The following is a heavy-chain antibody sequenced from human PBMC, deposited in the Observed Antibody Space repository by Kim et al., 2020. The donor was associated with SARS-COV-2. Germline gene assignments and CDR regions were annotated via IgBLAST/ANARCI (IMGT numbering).Heavy chain of an antibody. V-gene: IGHV3-7*03. Sequence: GGSLRLSCAASGFTFSRFWMSWVRQAPGKGLEGVANINEDGSDKYCVDSVKGRFTISRDNAKNSLYLQMNSLGAEDTAVYYCARDGYSGYDKAFDYWGQGTRVTVSS. J-gene: IGHJ4*02. CDR2: INEDGSDK. CDR3: ARDGYSGYDKAFDY. CDR1: GFTFSRFW. D-gene: IGHD5-12*01.